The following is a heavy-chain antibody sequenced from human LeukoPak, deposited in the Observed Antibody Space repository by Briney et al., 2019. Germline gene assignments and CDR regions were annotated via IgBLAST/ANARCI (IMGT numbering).Heavy chain of an antibody. Sequence: GGSLRLSCAASGFTFSSYTMHWVRQAPGKGPEYVSAITHNGGSTYYANSVKGRFTISRDNSKNTLYLQLGSLRAEDMAVYYYARTGGATYYGSAMYYFDCWGQGTLVTVSS. V-gene: IGHV3-64*01. J-gene: IGHJ4*02. CDR2: ITHNGGST. CDR1: GFTFSSYT. CDR3: ARTGGATYYGSAMYYFDC. D-gene: IGHD1-26*01.